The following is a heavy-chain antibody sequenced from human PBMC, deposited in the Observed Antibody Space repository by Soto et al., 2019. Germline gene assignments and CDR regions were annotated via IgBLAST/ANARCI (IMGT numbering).Heavy chain of an antibody. Sequence: GASPKVSCRASGISFTGYYIRWLPPAPGQGLEWMGWINAHSGGTEYAQKFQGRVTLTRDTSIATAYLTLTSLTSDDTALYYCAKDLTRHLPYWLDPCGQGTQVTVSS. D-gene: IGHD3-16*01. CDR3: AKDLTRHLPYWLDP. J-gene: IGHJ5*02. V-gene: IGHV1-2*03. CDR1: GISFTGYY. CDR2: INAHSGGT.